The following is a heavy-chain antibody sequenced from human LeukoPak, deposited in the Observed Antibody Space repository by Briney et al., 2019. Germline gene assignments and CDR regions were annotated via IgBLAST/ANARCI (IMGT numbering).Heavy chain of an antibody. CDR1: GGSISSSTYY. D-gene: IGHD3-3*01. CDR2: IFYSGTA. Sequence: PSETLSLTCTVSGGSISSSTYYWGWIRQPPGKQLEWIGSIFYSGTAYYNPSFKSRVTISVDTSKNQFSLKLSSVTAADTAVYYCASGPLVSGFLEWLSRHSTLYGMDVWGQGTTVTVSS. CDR3: ASGPLVSGFLEWLSRHSTLYGMDV. V-gene: IGHV4-39*07. J-gene: IGHJ6*02.